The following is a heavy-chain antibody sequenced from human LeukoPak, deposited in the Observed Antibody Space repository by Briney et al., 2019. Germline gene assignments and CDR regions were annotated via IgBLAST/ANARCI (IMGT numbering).Heavy chain of an antibody. V-gene: IGHV4-4*02. D-gene: IGHD3-22*01. CDR1: GGSISSSNW. J-gene: IGHJ3*02. Sequence: SETLSLTCAVSGGSISSSNWWSWVRQPPGKGLEWIGEIYHSGSTNYNPSLKSRVTISVDKSKNQFSLKLSSVTAADTAVYYCASTKGYDSSGYPDAFDIWGQGTMVTVSS. CDR2: IYHSGST. CDR3: ASTKGYDSSGYPDAFDI.